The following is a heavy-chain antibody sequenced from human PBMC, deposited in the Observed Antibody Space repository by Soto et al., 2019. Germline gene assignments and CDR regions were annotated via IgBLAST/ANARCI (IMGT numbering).Heavy chain of an antibody. Sequence: QVQLVQSGAEVRRPGSSVKVSCKASGGTFGSNAISWVRQAPGQGLEWMGGIIPIFGTTNNAQKFQGRVTITPDESTNTAYMELSSLRSEDTAIYYCAREGYTFGPGALSGAFDIWGQGTVVTVSS. V-gene: IGHV1-69*05. CDR1: GGTFGSNA. CDR2: IIPIFGTT. D-gene: IGHD5-12*01. J-gene: IGHJ3*02. CDR3: AREGYTFGPGALSGAFDI.